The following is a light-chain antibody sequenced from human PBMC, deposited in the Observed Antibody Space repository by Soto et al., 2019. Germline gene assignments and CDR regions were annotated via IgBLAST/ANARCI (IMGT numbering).Light chain of an antibody. J-gene: IGKJ1*01. CDR2: GAS. CDR3: QQYGSSRT. CDR1: QSVSSSY. Sequence: EIVLTHSPGTLSLSPGERATLSCRASQSVSSSYLAWYQQKPGQAPRLLIYGASNRATGIPDRFRGSGSGTGFSLNISRLEPEDFAVYYCQQYGSSRTLGQGPKVHIK. V-gene: IGKV3-20*01.